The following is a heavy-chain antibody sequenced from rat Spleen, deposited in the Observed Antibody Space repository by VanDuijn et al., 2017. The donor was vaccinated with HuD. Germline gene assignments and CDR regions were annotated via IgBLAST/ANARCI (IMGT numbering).Heavy chain of an antibody. V-gene: IGHV5-31*01. CDR1: GFTFNNYW. Sequence: EVQLVESGGGLVQPGGSLKLSCVASGFTFNNYWMTWIRQAPGKGLEWVATISYDGRSTFYRDSVKGRFTISRDNAKSTLYLQMDSLRSEDTATYYCAKGSRVYFPFDYWGQGVMVTVSS. J-gene: IGHJ2*01. CDR2: ISYDGRST. CDR3: AKGSRVYFPFDY. D-gene: IGHD1-4*01.